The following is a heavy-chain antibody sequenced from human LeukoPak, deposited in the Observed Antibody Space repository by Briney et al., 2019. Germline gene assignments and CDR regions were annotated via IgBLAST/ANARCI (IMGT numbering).Heavy chain of an antibody. V-gene: IGHV4-39*07. CDR1: GGSISSSSYY. D-gene: IGHD5-18*01. CDR2: VYYSGNT. Sequence: SETLSLTCTVSGGSISSSSYYWDWIRQPPGKGLEWIGSVYYSGNTYYNPSLKSRVTISVDASKNQFSLKLSSVTAADTAVYYCARDPNGYSYGLYFSYGLGVWGQGTTVSVSS. CDR3: ARDPNGYSYGLYFSYGLGV. J-gene: IGHJ6*02.